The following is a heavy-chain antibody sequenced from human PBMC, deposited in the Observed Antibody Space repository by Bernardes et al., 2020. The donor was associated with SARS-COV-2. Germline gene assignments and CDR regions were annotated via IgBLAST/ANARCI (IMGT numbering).Heavy chain of an antibody. V-gene: IGHV4-39*01. J-gene: IGHJ4*02. CDR2: IYYSGST. CDR1: GGSISSSSYY. Sequence: SETLSLTRTVSGGSISSSSYYWGWIRQPPGKGLEWIGSIYYSGSTYYNPSLKSRVTISVDTSKNQFSLKLSSVTAADTAVYYCARHRRVDTAMVNYWGQGTLVTVSS. CDR3: ARHRRVDTAMVNY. D-gene: IGHD5-18*01.